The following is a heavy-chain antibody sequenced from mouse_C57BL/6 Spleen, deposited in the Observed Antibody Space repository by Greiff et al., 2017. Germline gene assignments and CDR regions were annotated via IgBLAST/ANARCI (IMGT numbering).Heavy chain of an antibody. J-gene: IGHJ2*01. CDR2: IYPGSGNT. D-gene: IGHD2-3*01. CDR1: GYTFTDSY. Sequence: QVQLQQSGAELVRPGASVKLSCKASGYTFTDSYINWVKQRPGQGLEWIARIYPGSGNTYYNEKFKGKATLTAEKSSSTAYMQLSSLTSEDSAVYFCARGDDGYSGYWGQGTTLTVSS. V-gene: IGHV1-76*01. CDR3: ARGDDGYSGY.